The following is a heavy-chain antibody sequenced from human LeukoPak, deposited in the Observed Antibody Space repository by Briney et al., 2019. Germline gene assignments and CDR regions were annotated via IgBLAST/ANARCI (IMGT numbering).Heavy chain of an antibody. CDR3: ARDGGIAAAGTYLSSGYFDY. CDR1: GYIFNDYY. V-gene: IGHV1-2*04. Sequence: ASVKVSCKASGYIFNDYYMHWVRQAPGQGLEWMGWINPNSGGTNYAQKFQGWVTMTRDTSISTAYMELSRLRSDDTAVYYCARDGGIAAAGTYLSSGYFDYWGQGTLVTVSS. CDR2: INPNSGGT. D-gene: IGHD6-13*01. J-gene: IGHJ4*02.